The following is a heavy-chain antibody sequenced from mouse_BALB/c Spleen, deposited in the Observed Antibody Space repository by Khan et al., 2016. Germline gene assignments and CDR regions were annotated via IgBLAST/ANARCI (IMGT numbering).Heavy chain of an antibody. Sequence: VQLKESGAELVKPGASVKLSCTASGFNIKDTYMHWVKQRPEQGLEWIGRIDPANGNTKYDPKFQGKATITADTSSNTAYLQLSSLTSEDTAVYYCARDGYHYYAMDYWGQGTSVTGSS. J-gene: IGHJ4*01. D-gene: IGHD1-2*01. CDR1: GFNIKDTY. CDR2: IDPANGNT. V-gene: IGHV14-3*02. CDR3: ARDGYHYYAMDY.